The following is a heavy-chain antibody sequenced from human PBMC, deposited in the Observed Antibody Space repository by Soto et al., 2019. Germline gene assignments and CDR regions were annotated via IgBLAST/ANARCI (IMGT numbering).Heavy chain of an antibody. V-gene: IGHV4-31*03. CDR3: ARKFGYYDSSGYYHAFDI. CDR2: IYYSGST. Sequence: LSETLSLTCTVSGGSISSGGYYWSWIRQHPGKGLEWIGYIYYSGSTYYNPSLKSRVTISVDTSKNQFSLKLSSVTAADTAVYYCARKFGYYDSSGYYHAFDIWGQGTMVTVSS. J-gene: IGHJ3*02. CDR1: GGSISSGGYY. D-gene: IGHD3-22*01.